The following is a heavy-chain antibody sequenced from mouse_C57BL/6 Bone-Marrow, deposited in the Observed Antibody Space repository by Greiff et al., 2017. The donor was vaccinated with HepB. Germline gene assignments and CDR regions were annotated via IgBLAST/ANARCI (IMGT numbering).Heavy chain of an antibody. Sequence: EVKLVESGGDLVKPGGSLKLSCAASGFTFSSYGMSWVRQTPDKRLEWVATISDGGSYTYYPDNVKGRFTISRDNAKNNLYLQMSHLKSEDTAMYYCARDRYDYSWFAYWGQGTLVTVSA. CDR2: ISDGGSYT. D-gene: IGHD2-4*01. CDR3: ARDRYDYSWFAY. CDR1: GFTFSSYG. J-gene: IGHJ3*01. V-gene: IGHV5-4*01.